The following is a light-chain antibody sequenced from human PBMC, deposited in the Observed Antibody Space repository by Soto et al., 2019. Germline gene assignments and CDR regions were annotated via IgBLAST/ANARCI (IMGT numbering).Light chain of an antibody. J-gene: IGLJ2*01. Sequence: QSALTQPASVSGSPGQSITISCTGTSSDVGSYNLVSWYQQHPGKAPKXMIYXGSKRPSGVSXXXSXXXXGXTASLTISGLQAEDEADYYCCSYARSGTLFGGGTQLTVL. CDR1: SSDVGSYNL. CDR3: CSYARSGTL. CDR2: XGS. V-gene: IGLV2-23*01.